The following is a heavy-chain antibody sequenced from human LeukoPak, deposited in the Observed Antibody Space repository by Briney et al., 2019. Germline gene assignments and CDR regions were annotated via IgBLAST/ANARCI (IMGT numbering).Heavy chain of an antibody. D-gene: IGHD2-15*01. CDR2: ISASDGST. Sequence: GRSLRLSCAASGFTFSSYAMNWDRQAQGKGLDWVSTISASDGSTYYADCVKGRFTISRDNSKNTLYLQMNSLRAEDTAVYYCAKSKVVAATMGRFDYWGQGTLVTVSS. CDR3: AKSKVVAATMGRFDY. CDR1: GFTFSSYA. V-gene: IGHV3-23*01. J-gene: IGHJ4*02.